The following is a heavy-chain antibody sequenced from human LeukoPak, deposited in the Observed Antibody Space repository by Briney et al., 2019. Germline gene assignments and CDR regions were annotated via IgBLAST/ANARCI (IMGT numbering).Heavy chain of an antibody. CDR2: IYHRGST. D-gene: IGHD5-18*01. J-gene: IGHJ4*02. CDR1: GGSISSSTW. Sequence: SQTLSLTCAVSGGSISSSTWWSCVRHPPGKGLEWIGEIYHRGSTNYNQSLKGRVSISVDKSKNQFSLKLSSVTAADTAVYYCARDLGYSYGLFDYWGQGTLVTVSS. CDR3: ARDLGYSYGLFDY. V-gene: IGHV4-4*02.